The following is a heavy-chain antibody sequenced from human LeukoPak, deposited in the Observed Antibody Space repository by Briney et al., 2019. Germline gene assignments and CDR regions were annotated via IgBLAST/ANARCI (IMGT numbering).Heavy chain of an antibody. Sequence: GGSLRLSCEVSGFTVIGDYMSWVRQAPGKGLEWVSVIYSGGSTYYADSVKGRFTISGDNSKNTLYLQMNSLRADDTAVYYCARHDWFDPWGQGTLVTVSS. CDR2: IYSGGST. CDR1: GFTVIGDY. CDR3: ARHDWFDP. D-gene: IGHD3-3*01. V-gene: IGHV3-53*01. J-gene: IGHJ5*02.